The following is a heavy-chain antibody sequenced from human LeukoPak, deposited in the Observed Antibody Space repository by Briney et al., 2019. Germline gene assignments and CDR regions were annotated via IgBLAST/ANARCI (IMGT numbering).Heavy chain of an antibody. J-gene: IGHJ4*02. D-gene: IGHD2-2*01. V-gene: IGHV4-59*01. CDR3: ASHYCSSTSCHDY. CDR2: IYYSGST. CDR1: GGSISSYY. Sequence: PSETLSLTCTVSGGSISSYYWSWIRQPPGKGLEWLGYIYYSGSTNYNPSLKSRVTISVDTSKNQFSLKLSSVTAADTAVYYCASHYCSSTSCHDYWGQGTLVTVSS.